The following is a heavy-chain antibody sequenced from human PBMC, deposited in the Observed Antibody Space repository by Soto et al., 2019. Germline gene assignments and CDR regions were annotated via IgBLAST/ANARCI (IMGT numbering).Heavy chain of an antibody. Sequence: QVQLVESGGGVVQPGRSLRLSCAASGFTFSSYGILWVRQAPGKGLEWVALVSYDGRNTYYADSVKGRFSISRDNFQNTLYLQMNSLRTEDTAVYYCVKGADHASGSYYTLYNWGQGTLVTVSS. CDR3: VKGADHASGSYYTLYN. V-gene: IGHV3-30*18. CDR1: GFTFSSYG. D-gene: IGHD3-10*01. CDR2: VSYDGRNT. J-gene: IGHJ4*02.